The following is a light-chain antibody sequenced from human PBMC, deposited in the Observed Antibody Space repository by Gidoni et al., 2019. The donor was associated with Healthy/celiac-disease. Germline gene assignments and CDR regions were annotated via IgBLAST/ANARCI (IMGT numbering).Light chain of an antibody. CDR2: KAS. CDR3: QQYNSYSPYT. V-gene: IGKV1-5*03. J-gene: IGKJ2*01. CDR1: QSISSW. Sequence: DIQMTQSPSTLSASVEDRVTITCRASQSISSWLAWYQQKPGKAPKILIYKASSLESGVPSRFSGSGSGTEFTLTISSLQPDDFATYYCQQYNSYSPYTFGQGTKLEIK.